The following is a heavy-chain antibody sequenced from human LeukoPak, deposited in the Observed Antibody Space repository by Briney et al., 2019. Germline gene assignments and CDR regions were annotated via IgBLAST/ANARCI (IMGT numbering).Heavy chain of an antibody. D-gene: IGHD2-15*01. V-gene: IGHV3-30*18. CDR2: ISYDGSNK. CDR1: GFTFSSYG. J-gene: IGHJ6*02. CDR3: AKTLGWLLVRQSYYYYYGMDV. Sequence: PGRSLRLSCAASGFTFSSYGMHWVRQAPGKGLEWVAVISYDGSNKYYADSVKGRFTISRDNSKNTLYLQMNSLRAEDTAVYYCAKTLGWLLVRQSYYYYYGMDVWGQGTTVTVSS.